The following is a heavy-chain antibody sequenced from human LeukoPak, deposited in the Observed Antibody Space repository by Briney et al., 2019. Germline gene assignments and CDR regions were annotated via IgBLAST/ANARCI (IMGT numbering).Heavy chain of an antibody. Sequence: GGSLRLSCAASGFTFSSYGMHWVRQAPGKGLEWVAVISYDGSNKYYADSVKGRFTISRDNSKNTLYLQMNSLRAEDTAVYYCAKGGAVGATGFDYWGQGTLVTVSS. D-gene: IGHD1-26*01. J-gene: IGHJ4*02. CDR3: AKGGAVGATGFDY. CDR2: ISYDGSNK. V-gene: IGHV3-30*18. CDR1: GFTFSSYG.